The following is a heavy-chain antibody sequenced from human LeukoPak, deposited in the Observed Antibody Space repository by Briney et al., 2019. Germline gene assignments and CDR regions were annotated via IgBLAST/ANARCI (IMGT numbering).Heavy chain of an antibody. V-gene: IGHV1-2*02. CDR3: XRGQRGSSSIDY. J-gene: IGHJ4*02. D-gene: IGHD6-13*01. Sequence: ASVKVSRKASGYTFTGYYMHWVRQAPGQGLEWMGWINPNSGGTNYAQKFQGRVTMTRDTSISTAYMELSRLRSDDTAVYYCXRGQRGSSSIDYWGQGTLVTVSS. CDR2: INPNSGGT. CDR1: GYTFTGYY.